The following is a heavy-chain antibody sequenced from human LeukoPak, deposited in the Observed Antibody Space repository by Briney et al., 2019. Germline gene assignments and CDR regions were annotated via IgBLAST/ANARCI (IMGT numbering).Heavy chain of an antibody. J-gene: IGHJ4*02. D-gene: IGHD3-10*01. CDR3: AREDDMVRGFLDH. V-gene: IGHV4-59*13. Sequence: SETLSLTCTVSGGSMWSYYWSWIRQPPGKGLEWIGFIFFSGSTTYNPSLQSRVTMSVDTSKNQFSLKLSSVTAADTAVYYCAREDDMVRGFLDHWGQGSLVTVSS. CDR2: IFFSGST. CDR1: GGSMWSYY.